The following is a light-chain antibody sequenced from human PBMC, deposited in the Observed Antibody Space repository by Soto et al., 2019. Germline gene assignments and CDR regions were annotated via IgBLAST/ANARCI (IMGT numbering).Light chain of an antibody. Sequence: QSVLTQPPSVSGAPGQRVTISCTGSSSKIGAGYDVHWYQQFPGTAPKLLIYGNSNRPSGVPDRFSGSKSGTSASLAITGLQAEDEADYYCQSYDTSLSGYVYGTGTKVTVL. J-gene: IGLJ1*01. V-gene: IGLV1-40*01. CDR3: QSYDTSLSGYV. CDR2: GNS. CDR1: SSKIGAGYD.